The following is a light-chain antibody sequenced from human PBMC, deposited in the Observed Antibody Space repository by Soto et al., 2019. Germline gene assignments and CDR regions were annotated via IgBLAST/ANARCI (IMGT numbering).Light chain of an antibody. Sequence: QSALTQPASVSGSPGQSITISCTGTSSDVGAYNYVSWYQQHPGEAPKLIIYGVTNRPSGVSYRFSGSKSDYTASLTISGRQAEDEADYYCSSYSTSFFYVFGTGTKLTVL. CDR3: SSYSTSFFYV. CDR2: GVT. CDR1: SSDVGAYNY. J-gene: IGLJ1*01. V-gene: IGLV2-14*01.